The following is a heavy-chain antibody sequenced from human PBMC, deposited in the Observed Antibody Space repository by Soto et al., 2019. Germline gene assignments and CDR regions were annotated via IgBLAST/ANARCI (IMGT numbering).Heavy chain of an antibody. Sequence: GASVKVSCKASGGTFSSYAISWVRQAPGQGLEWMGGIIPIFGTANYAQKFQGRVTITADKSTSTAYMELSSLRSEDTAVYYCASNYDSSGYYSLGAYYFDYWGQGTLVTVSS. CDR1: GGTFSSYA. D-gene: IGHD3-22*01. J-gene: IGHJ4*02. CDR2: IIPIFGTA. CDR3: ASNYDSSGYYSLGAYYFDY. V-gene: IGHV1-69*06.